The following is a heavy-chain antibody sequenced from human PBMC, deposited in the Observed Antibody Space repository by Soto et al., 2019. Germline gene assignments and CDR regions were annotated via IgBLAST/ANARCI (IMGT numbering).Heavy chain of an antibody. Sequence: PSETLSLTCTVSGGSISSGGYYWSWIRQHPGKGLEWIGYIYYSGSTNYNPSLKSRVTISVDTSKNQFSLKLSSVTAADTAVYYCARDHHSSSWPWTSSHYYYGMDVWGQGTTVTVSS. CDR3: ARDHHSSSWPWTSSHYYYGMDV. J-gene: IGHJ6*02. CDR2: IYYSGST. D-gene: IGHD6-13*01. CDR1: GGSISSGGYY. V-gene: IGHV4-61*08.